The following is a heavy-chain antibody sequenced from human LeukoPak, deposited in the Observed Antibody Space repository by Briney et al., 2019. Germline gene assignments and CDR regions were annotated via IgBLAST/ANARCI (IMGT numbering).Heavy chain of an antibody. CDR1: GFTFSSYG. Sequence: GSLRLSCTASGFTFSSYGMDWVRQAPGKGLEWLTFIRYDGTTKYYADSVKGRFTISRDNSKNTLYLQMNSLLAEDTAVYYCAKTGRDSSTDYFDYWGQGTLVTVSS. CDR2: IRYDGTTK. J-gene: IGHJ4*02. CDR3: AKTGRDSSTDYFDY. D-gene: IGHD3-22*01. V-gene: IGHV3-30*02.